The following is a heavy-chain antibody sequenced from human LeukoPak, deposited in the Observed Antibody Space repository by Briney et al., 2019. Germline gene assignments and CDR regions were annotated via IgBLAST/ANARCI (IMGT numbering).Heavy chain of an antibody. CDR1: GFTFSSYS. J-gene: IGHJ4*02. Sequence: GGSLRLSCAASGFTFSSYSMNWVRQAPGKGLEWVSSISSSSSYIYYADSVKGRFTISRDNAKNLLYLQMNSLRAEDTAVYYCSETDYSSGWYSGWGQGTLVTVSS. V-gene: IGHV3-21*01. D-gene: IGHD6-19*01. CDR3: SETDYSSGWYSG. CDR2: ISSSSSYI.